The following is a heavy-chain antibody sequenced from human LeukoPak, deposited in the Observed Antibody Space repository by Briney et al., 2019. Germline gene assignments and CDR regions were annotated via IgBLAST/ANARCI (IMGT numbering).Heavy chain of an antibody. CDR3: ARSGARITMVRAPFDP. V-gene: IGHV3-30*04. J-gene: IGHJ5*02. Sequence: PGGSLRLSCAASGFTFSSYAMHWVRQAPGKGLEWVAVISYDGSNKYYADSVKRRFTISRDNSKNTLYLQMNSLRAEDTAVYYCARSGARITMVRAPFDPWGQGTLVTVSS. CDR2: ISYDGSNK. D-gene: IGHD3-10*01. CDR1: GFTFSSYA.